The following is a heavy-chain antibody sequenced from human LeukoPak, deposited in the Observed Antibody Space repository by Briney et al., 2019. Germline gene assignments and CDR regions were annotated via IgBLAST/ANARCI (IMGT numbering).Heavy chain of an antibody. CDR1: GFTFTSYS. J-gene: IGHJ4*02. CDR2: ISGGGST. V-gene: IGHV3-23*01. Sequence: GGSLRLSCAASGFTFTSYSMNWVRQAPGKGLEWVSTISGGGSTYYADSVKGRFTISRDNSKNTLYLQMSSLRAEDTAVYYCVKDRVGSYGSGTLDYWGQGTLVTVSS. D-gene: IGHD3-10*01. CDR3: VKDRVGSYGSGTLDY.